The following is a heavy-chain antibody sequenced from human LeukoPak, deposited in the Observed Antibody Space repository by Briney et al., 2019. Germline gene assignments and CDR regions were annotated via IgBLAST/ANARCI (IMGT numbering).Heavy chain of an antibody. CDR2: IYYSGST. D-gene: IGHD6-6*01. CDR3: AKRRGASSELDP. J-gene: IGHJ5*02. V-gene: IGHV4-39*01. Sequence: SETLSLTCTVSGGSISGSNYYWVWIRQPPGKGLEWIGNIYYSGSTYYNPSLKSRVTISLDTSKNQFSLKLTSMTAADTAVDYCAKRRGASSELDPWGQGTLVTVSS. CDR1: GGSISGSNYY.